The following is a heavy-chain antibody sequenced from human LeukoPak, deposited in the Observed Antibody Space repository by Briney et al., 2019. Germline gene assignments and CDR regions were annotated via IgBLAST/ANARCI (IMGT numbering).Heavy chain of an antibody. J-gene: IGHJ4*02. Sequence: PGGSLRLSCAASGFTFDDYGMSLVRQAPGKGLEWVSGINWNGGSTGYADSVKGRFTISRDNAKNSLYLQMNSLRAEDTALYYCAREGYYYDSSGYYLGYYFDYWGQGTLVTVSS. CDR1: GFTFDDYG. V-gene: IGHV3-20*04. CDR2: INWNGGST. CDR3: AREGYYYDSSGYYLGYYFDY. D-gene: IGHD3-22*01.